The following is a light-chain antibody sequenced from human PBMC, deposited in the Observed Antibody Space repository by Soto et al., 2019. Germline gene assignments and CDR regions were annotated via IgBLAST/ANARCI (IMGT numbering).Light chain of an antibody. Sequence: VMTQSPLSLPVTLGHRASLSCRCYASLVHSDGIAYFSWFQQRPGRSPRRRSYKVSNRDSGVPARFSGSGSGTDFALKISRVEAEDVGVYYCMQGTHWPITFGQGTRLEIK. CDR2: KVS. V-gene: IGKV2-30*02. CDR3: MQGTHWPIT. CDR1: ASLVHSDGIAY. J-gene: IGKJ5*01.